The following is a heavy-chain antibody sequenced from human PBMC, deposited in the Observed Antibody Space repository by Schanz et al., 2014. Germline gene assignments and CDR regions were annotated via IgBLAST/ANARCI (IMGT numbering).Heavy chain of an antibody. Sequence: EVQVLESGGGLVQPGGSLRLSCAASGFTFSSYAMSWVRQAPGKGLEWVSTISDSGSSTYYADSVKGRFTISRDKSKNTLYLQMNSPRAEDTAVYYCARARYGLDVWGQGTTVTVSS. CDR1: GFTFSSYA. CDR2: ISDSGSST. J-gene: IGHJ6*02. CDR3: ARARYGLDV. V-gene: IGHV3-23*01.